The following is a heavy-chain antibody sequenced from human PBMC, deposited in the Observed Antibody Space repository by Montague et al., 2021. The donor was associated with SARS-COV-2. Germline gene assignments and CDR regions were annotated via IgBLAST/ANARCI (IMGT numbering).Heavy chain of an antibody. V-gene: IGHV2-70*04. J-gene: IGHJ4*02. Sequence: PALVKPTQTLILTCTFSGFSLSTSGMRASWIRQPPGKALEWLARIDWDDDKFYSTSLKTRLTISKDTSKNQVALTMTNMDPVDTATYYCARSYYDILTAYYTPFDYWGQGTLVTVSS. CDR3: ARSYYDILTAYYTPFDY. CDR1: GFSLSTSGMR. CDR2: IDWDDDK. D-gene: IGHD3-9*01.